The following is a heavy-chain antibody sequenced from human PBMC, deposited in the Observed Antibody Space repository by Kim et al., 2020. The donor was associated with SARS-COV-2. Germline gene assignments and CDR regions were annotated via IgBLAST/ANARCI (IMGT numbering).Heavy chain of an antibody. Sequence: GGSLRLSCAASGFTFSDYYMSWIRQAPGKGLEWVSYISSSSSYTNYADSVKGRFTISRDNAKNSLYLQMNSLRAEDTAVYYCARGRSLMVRGVIFFDYWGQGTLVTVSS. J-gene: IGHJ4*02. CDR3: ARGRSLMVRGVIFFDY. CDR2: ISSSSSYT. D-gene: IGHD3-10*01. CDR1: GFTFSDYY. V-gene: IGHV3-11*05.